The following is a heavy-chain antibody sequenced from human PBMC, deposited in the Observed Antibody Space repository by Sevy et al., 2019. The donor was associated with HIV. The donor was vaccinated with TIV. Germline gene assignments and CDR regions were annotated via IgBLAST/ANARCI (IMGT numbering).Heavy chain of an antibody. D-gene: IGHD6-13*01. CDR1: GFTFSSYA. CDR2: ISGSGGST. V-gene: IGHV3-23*01. CDR3: AKEMGSGWYQVLMVGLEMGYFQH. J-gene: IGHJ1*01. Sequence: GGSLRLSCAASGFTFSSYAMSWVRQAPGKGLEWVSAISGSGGSTYYADSVKGRFTISRDNSKNTLYLQMNSLRAEDTALYYCAKEMGSGWYQVLMVGLEMGYFQHWGQGTLVTVSS.